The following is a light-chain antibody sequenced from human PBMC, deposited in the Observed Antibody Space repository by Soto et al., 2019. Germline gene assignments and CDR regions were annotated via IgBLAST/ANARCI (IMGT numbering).Light chain of an antibody. V-gene: IGLV8-61*01. Sequence: QTVVTQEPSFSVSPGGTVTLTCGLSSGSVSTSYYPSWYQQTPGQAPRTLIYSTNTRSSGVPDRFSGSILGNKAALTITGAQADDESDYYCVLYMGSGISVFGTGTQLTV. CDR1: SGSVSTSYY. CDR2: STN. CDR3: VLYMGSGISV. J-gene: IGLJ1*01.